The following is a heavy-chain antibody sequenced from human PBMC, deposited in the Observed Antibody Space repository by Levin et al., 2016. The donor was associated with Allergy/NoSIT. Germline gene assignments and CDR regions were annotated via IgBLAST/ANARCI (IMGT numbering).Heavy chain of an antibody. V-gene: IGHV3-48*02. Sequence: GESLKISCAASGFAFSDYSMNWVRQAPGKGLEWISYITSSGSTRYYADSVTGRFTISRDNAKKSLYLQMNSLRDEDAAVYYCVREGTYYDFWSGYSFDHWGQGTPVTVSS. CDR2: ITSSGSTR. J-gene: IGHJ4*02. CDR1: GFAFSDYS. D-gene: IGHD3-3*01. CDR3: VREGTYYDFWSGYSFDH.